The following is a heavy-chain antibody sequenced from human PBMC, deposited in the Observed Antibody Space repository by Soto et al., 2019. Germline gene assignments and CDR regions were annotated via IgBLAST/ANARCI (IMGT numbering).Heavy chain of an antibody. CDR1: AFTFSSDA. Sequence: PGRSLRLSCAASAFTFSSDAMSWVRQAEGGGLEWVSCISGSGGSTYYADSVKGRVTISRDNSKSTLYLQMNSLRADDTAVYYCAKGRYDSSGYYYYGMDVWGQGTTVTVSS. CDR2: ISGSGGST. CDR3: AKGRYDSSGYYYYGMDV. J-gene: IGHJ6*02. V-gene: IGHV3-23*01. D-gene: IGHD3-22*01.